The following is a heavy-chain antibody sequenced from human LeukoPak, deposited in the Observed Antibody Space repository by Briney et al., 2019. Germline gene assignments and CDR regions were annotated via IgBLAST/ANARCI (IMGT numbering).Heavy chain of an antibody. CDR1: GFTFGDYA. V-gene: IGHV3-49*04. J-gene: IGHJ4*02. CDR2: IRSKAYGGTT. D-gene: IGHD3-10*01. Sequence: TGGSLRLSCTASGFTFGDYAMSWVRQAPGKGLEWVGFIRSKAYGGTTEYAASVKGRFTISRDDSKSIAYLQMNSLKTEDTAVYYCCGERITMVRGVTLRSVWGQGTLVTVSS. CDR3: CGERITMVRGVTLRSV.